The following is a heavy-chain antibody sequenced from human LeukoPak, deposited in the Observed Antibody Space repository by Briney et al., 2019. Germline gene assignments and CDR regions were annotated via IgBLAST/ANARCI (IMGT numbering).Heavy chain of an antibody. Sequence: WETLSLTSAVYGGSFGGYYWSWIRQPPGKGLGWIGEINHSVSTNYKPSLKSRVTISVDTSKNQFSLKLSSVTAADTAVYHCARRGYYYAFDIWGQGTMVTVSS. V-gene: IGHV4-34*01. J-gene: IGHJ3*02. D-gene: IGHD3-22*01. CDR3: ARRGYYYAFDI. CDR1: GGSFGGYY. CDR2: INHSVST.